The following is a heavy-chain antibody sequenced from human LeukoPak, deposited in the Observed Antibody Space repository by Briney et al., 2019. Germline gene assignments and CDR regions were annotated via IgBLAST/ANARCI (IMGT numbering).Heavy chain of an antibody. J-gene: IGHJ3*02. V-gene: IGHV3-49*04. CDR2: IRSKAYGGTT. Sequence: GGSLRLSCAASGFTFSNYWMTWVRQAPGKGLEWVGFIRSKAYGGTTEYAASVKGRFTTSRDDSKSIAYLQMNSLKTEDTAVYYCARDHTRRGSYSNDAFDIWGQGTMVTVSS. CDR3: ARDHTRRGSYSNDAFDI. D-gene: IGHD1-26*01. CDR1: GFTFSNYW.